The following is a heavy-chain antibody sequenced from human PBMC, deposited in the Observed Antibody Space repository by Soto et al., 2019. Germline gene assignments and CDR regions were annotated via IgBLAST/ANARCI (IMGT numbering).Heavy chain of an antibody. CDR1: GGTFTRYT. V-gene: IGHV1-69*02. CDR3: AGSDCNSASCYAPHLDF. Sequence: QVQLEQSGAEVKKPGSSVKVSCKASGGTFTRYTLSWVRQAPGQGFEWMGRIIPILGRANYSPRFQDRVTITADKITSTAYVELKSLISEDTAVYYCAGSDCNSASCYAPHLDFWGQGSLVTVSS. J-gene: IGHJ4*02. CDR2: IIPILGRA. D-gene: IGHD2-2*01.